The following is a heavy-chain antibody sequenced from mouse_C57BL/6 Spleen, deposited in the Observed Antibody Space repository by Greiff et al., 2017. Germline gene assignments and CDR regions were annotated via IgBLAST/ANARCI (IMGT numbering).Heavy chain of an antibody. CDR2: IYPRSGNT. J-gene: IGHJ4*01. Sequence: VQLHQSGAELARPGASVKLSCKASGYTFTSYGISWVKQRTGQGLEWIGEIYPRSGNTYYNEKFKGKATLTADKSSSTAYMELRSLTSADSAVYFCARSPYGSSYHYYAMDYWGQGTSVTVSS. CDR3: ARSPYGSSYHYYAMDY. D-gene: IGHD1-1*01. V-gene: IGHV1-81*01. CDR1: GYTFTSYG.